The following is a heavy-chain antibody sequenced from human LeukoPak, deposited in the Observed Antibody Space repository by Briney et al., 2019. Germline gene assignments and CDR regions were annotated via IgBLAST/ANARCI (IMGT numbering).Heavy chain of an antibody. CDR1: GYTFTGYY. CDR3: ARDSSGFIVENWFDP. Sequence: ASVKVSCKASGYTFTGYYMHWVRQAPEQGLEWVGWINPNSGGTNYAQKFQGRVTMTRDTSISTAYMELSRLRSDDTAVYYCARDSSGFIVENWFDPWGQGTLVTVSS. J-gene: IGHJ5*02. D-gene: IGHD3-22*01. V-gene: IGHV1-2*02. CDR2: INPNSGGT.